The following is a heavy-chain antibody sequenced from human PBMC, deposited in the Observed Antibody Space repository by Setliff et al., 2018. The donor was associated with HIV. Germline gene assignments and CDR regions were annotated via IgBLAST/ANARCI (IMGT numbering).Heavy chain of an antibody. D-gene: IGHD3-16*01. Sequence: PSETLSLTCAVYGGSLSGYHWSWIRQSPEKGLEWIGEINHSGSTYYNPSLKSRVTISVDTSKNHFSLRLTSVTAADTAVYYCARGGENMKNYYYYYMDVWGKGTTVTISS. CDR1: GGSLSGYH. J-gene: IGHJ6*03. V-gene: IGHV4-34*01. CDR2: INHSGST. CDR3: ARGGENMKNYYYYYMDV.